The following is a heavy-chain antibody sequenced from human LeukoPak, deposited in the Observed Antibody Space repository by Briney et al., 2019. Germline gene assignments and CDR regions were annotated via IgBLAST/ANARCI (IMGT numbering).Heavy chain of an antibody. D-gene: IGHD3-10*01. J-gene: IGHJ6*03. CDR2: ISGSGGST. CDR3: ARKGRTGSYFFRDYYYYYMDV. CDR1: GFTFSSYG. Sequence: GSLRLSCAASGFTFSSYGMSWVRQAPGKGLEWVSAISGSGGSTYYADSVKGRFTISRDNSKNTLYLQMNSLRAEDTAVYYCARKGRTGSYFFRDYYYYYMDVWGKGTTVTISS. V-gene: IGHV3-23*01.